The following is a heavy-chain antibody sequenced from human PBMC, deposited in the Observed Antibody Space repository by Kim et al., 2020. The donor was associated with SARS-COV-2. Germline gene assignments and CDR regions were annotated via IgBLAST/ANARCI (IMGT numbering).Heavy chain of an antibody. Sequence: GGSLRLSCTTSGFTFTGYAMSWVRQAPGKGLEWVSGICGSDGTTYYVDSVKGRFTISRDNSKNTLYLQMSNLRAEDTAVYYCMKGGWGWIWDHWGQGTLVTVSS. CDR1: GFTFTGYA. CDR3: MKGGWGWIWDH. D-gene: IGHD2-2*03. J-gene: IGHJ4*02. V-gene: IGHV3-23*01. CDR2: ICGSDGTT.